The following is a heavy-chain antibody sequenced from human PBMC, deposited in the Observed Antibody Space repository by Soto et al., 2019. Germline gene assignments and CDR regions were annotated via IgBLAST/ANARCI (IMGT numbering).Heavy chain of an antibody. CDR2: IIPIFGTV. Sequence: QVQLLQSGAEVKKPGSSVRVSCEASGGTFRTYAISWVRQAPGQGLEWMGEIIPIFGTVNYAQRFQGRVTITADESTTTDDMDLRSLRSEDTAVYYCAKGAVAGTPTSYYYYGMDVWGQGTTVTVSS. CDR1: GGTFRTYA. D-gene: IGHD6-19*01. V-gene: IGHV1-69*12. J-gene: IGHJ6*02. CDR3: AKGAVAGTPTSYYYYGMDV.